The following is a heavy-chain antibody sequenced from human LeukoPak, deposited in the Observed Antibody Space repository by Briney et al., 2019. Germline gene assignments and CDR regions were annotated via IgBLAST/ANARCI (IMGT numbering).Heavy chain of an antibody. Sequence: GGSLRLSCAASGFTFSDYYMSWIRQAPGQGPEWISYISSSDNSIFYADSVKGRFIISRDNTENSLYLQMNSLRAEDTAVYYCARIPTVVTPEYMDYWGQGTLVTVSS. CDR3: ARIPTVVTPEYMDY. D-gene: IGHD4-23*01. CDR2: ISSSDNSI. J-gene: IGHJ4*02. V-gene: IGHV3-11*01. CDR1: GFTFSDYY.